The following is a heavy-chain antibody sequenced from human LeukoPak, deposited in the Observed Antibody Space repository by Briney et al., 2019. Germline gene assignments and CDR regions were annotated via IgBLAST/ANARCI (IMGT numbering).Heavy chain of an antibody. CDR2: INPSGGST. CDR1: GYTFTSYY. J-gene: IGHJ4*02. D-gene: IGHD3-9*01. V-gene: IGHV1-46*01. CDR3: VFEQKTAYDILTGYFDY. Sequence: GASVKVSCKASGYTFTSYYMHWVRQAPGQGLEWMGIINPSGGSTSYAQKFQGRVTMTRDTSTSTVYMELSSLRSEDTAVYYCVFEQKTAYDILTGYFDYWGQGTLVTVSS.